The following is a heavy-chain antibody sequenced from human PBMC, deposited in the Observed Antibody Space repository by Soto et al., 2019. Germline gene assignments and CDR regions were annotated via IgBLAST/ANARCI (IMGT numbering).Heavy chain of an antibody. D-gene: IGHD3-3*01. V-gene: IGHV1-18*01. Sequence: ASVKVSCKASGYTFTSYGISWVRQAPGQGLEWMGWISAYNGNTNYAQKLQGRVTMTTDTSTSTAYMELRSLISDDTAVYYCARDTRRYDFWSGYWYYYYYGMDVWGQGTTVTVSS. CDR3: ARDTRRYDFWSGYWYYYYYGMDV. J-gene: IGHJ6*02. CDR2: ISAYNGNT. CDR1: GYTFTSYG.